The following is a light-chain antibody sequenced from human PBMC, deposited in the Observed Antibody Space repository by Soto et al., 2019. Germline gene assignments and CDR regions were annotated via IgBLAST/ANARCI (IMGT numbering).Light chain of an antibody. J-gene: IGKJ1*01. CDR3: QNYSSLSRRFGRA. Sequence: DVQLTQSPSSLSASVGDRISITCRSIPGINSYVAWYQQKPGRSPTILIYAASTLESGVPSRFSGSGSDTAFTLTISGLQPEEAGIYCCQNYSSLSRRFGRAFDQGTEVDIK. CDR1: PGINSY. V-gene: IGKV1-27*01. CDR2: AAS.